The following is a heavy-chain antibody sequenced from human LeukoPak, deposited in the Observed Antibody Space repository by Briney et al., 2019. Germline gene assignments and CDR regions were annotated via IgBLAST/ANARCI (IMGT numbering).Heavy chain of an antibody. Sequence: GGSLRLSCAASGFTFSSHSMNWVRQAPGKGLEWVSSISSSSSYIYYADSVKGRFTISRDNAKNSLYLQMNSLRAEDTAVYYCARDRPPVYGGNSYRTYYFDYWGQGTLVTVSS. D-gene: IGHD4-23*01. J-gene: IGHJ4*02. CDR2: ISSSSSYI. V-gene: IGHV3-21*01. CDR1: GFTFSSHS. CDR3: ARDRPPVYGGNSYRTYYFDY.